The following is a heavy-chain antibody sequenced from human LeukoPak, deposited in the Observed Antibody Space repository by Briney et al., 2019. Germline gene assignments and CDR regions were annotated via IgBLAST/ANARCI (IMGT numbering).Heavy chain of an antibody. CDR1: GFTFSSYS. Sequence: GGSLRLSCAASGFTFSSYSMNWVRQAPGKGLEWVSSISSSSSYIYYADSVKGRFTISRDNAKNSLYLQMNSLRAEDTAVYYCARDFRYYDFWSGYLDYYYYYMDVWGQGTMVTVSS. CDR3: ARDFRYYDFWSGYLDYYYYYMDV. J-gene: IGHJ6*03. D-gene: IGHD3-3*01. V-gene: IGHV3-21*01. CDR2: ISSSSSYI.